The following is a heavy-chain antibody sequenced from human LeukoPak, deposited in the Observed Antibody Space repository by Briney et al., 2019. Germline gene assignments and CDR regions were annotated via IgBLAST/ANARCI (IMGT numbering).Heavy chain of an antibody. V-gene: IGHV3-9*01. CDR1: GFTFDDYA. CDR2: ISWNSGSI. Sequence: GRSLRLSCAASGFTFDDYAMHWVRQAPGKGLEWVSGISWNSGSIGYADSVKGRFTTSRDNAKNSLYLQMNSLRAEDTALYYCAKAPLGYYFDYWGQGTLVTVSS. J-gene: IGHJ4*02. CDR3: AKAPLGYYFDY.